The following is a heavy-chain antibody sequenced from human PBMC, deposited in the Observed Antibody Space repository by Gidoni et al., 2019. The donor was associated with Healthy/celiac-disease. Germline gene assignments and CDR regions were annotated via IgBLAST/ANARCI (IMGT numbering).Heavy chain of an antibody. Sequence: QVQLVQSGSELKKPGASVKVSCKASGYTFTSYAMNWVRQAPGQVLEWIGWINTNTGNPKYAQGFTVRFFSALDPSVSTTDLQISSLKSEETAVYYCARVQYNWNDVPFDAFDIWGQGTMVTVSS. CDR3: ARVQYNWNDVPFDAFDI. CDR2: INTNTGNP. D-gene: IGHD1-20*01. V-gene: IGHV7-4-1*02. J-gene: IGHJ3*02. CDR1: GYTFTSYA.